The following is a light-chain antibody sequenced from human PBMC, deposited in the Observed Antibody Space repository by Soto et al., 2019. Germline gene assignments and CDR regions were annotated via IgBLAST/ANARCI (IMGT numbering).Light chain of an antibody. CDR3: QQYDNLPLT. V-gene: IGKV1-33*01. Sequence: DIQITHSPYSLSASVGDIVTITCQASQDISNYLNWYQQKTGKAPKLLIYDASNLETGVPSRFSGSGSGTDFTFAISSLQPEDSAAYYCQQYDNLPLTFGGGTKVEIK. CDR2: DAS. J-gene: IGKJ4*01. CDR1: QDISNY.